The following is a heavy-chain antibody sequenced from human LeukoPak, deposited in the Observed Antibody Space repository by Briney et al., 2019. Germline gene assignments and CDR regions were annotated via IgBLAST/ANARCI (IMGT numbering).Heavy chain of an antibody. Sequence: SETLSLTCTVSGGSISSYYWSWSWQRPGKGLGGIGYIYTSGSTNYTPSLKSRVTISVHTTKNQFSLKLSSVTAADTAVYYCARHGAAAGNFDYWGQGTLVTVSS. CDR2: IYTSGST. CDR3: ARHGAAAGNFDY. D-gene: IGHD6-13*01. V-gene: IGHV4-4*09. CDR1: GGSISSYY. J-gene: IGHJ4*02.